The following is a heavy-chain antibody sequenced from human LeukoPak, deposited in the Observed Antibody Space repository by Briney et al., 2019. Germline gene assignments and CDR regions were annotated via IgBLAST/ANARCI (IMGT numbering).Heavy chain of an antibody. Sequence: GGSLRLSCAASGFTFSSYSMNWVRQAPGKGLEWVSSISSSSSYIYYADSVKGRFTISRDNAKNSLYLQMNSLRAEDTAVYYCARDHTETGERYFDYWGQGTLVTVSS. J-gene: IGHJ4*02. V-gene: IGHV3-21*01. CDR2: ISSSSSYI. CDR3: ARDHTETGERYFDY. D-gene: IGHD7-27*01. CDR1: GFTFSSYS.